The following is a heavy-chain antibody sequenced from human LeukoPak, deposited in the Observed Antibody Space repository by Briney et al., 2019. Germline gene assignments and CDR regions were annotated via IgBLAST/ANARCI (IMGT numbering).Heavy chain of an antibody. Sequence: PSETLSLTCTVSGGSISSSSYYWGWIRQPPGKGLEWIGSIYYNGNTYYNPSLKSRVTISIDTSKNQLSLKLSSVTAADTAVYYCARADIAVAGNNYYYYYMDVWGKGTTVTISS. CDR2: IYYNGNT. J-gene: IGHJ6*03. CDR1: GGSISSSSYY. V-gene: IGHV4-39*07. CDR3: ARADIAVAGNNYYYYYMDV. D-gene: IGHD6-19*01.